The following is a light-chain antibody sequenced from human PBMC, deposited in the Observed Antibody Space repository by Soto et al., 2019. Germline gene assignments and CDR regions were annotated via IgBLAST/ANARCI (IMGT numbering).Light chain of an antibody. V-gene: IGKV3-20*01. CDR1: ESAGRGS. Sequence: EIVLTQSPGTLSVSPGERVTLSCRASESAGRGSLAWYQHKPGQAPRLLIYGAFNRATGIPDRFSGSGSGTDFTLTISRLEPEDAAVYYCQQEASSRPLTFGGGTKVEIK. CDR3: QQEASSRPLT. J-gene: IGKJ4*01. CDR2: GAF.